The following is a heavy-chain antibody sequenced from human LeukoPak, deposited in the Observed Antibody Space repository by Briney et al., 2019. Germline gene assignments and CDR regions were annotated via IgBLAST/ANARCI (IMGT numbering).Heavy chain of an antibody. V-gene: IGHV3-15*01. CDR1: GFTFSNAW. CDR2: IKSKTDGGTT. D-gene: IGHD1/OR15-1a*01. CDR3: TTRYNWNNGVTFDY. Sequence: NPGGSLRLSCAASGFTFSNAWMSWVHQAPGKGLEWVGRIKSKTDGGTTDYAAPVKGRFTISRDDSKNTLYLQMNSLKTEDTAVYYCTTRYNWNNGVTFDYWGQGTLVTVSS. J-gene: IGHJ4*02.